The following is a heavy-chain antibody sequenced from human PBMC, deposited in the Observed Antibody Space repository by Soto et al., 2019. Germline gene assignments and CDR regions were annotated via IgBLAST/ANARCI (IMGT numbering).Heavy chain of an antibody. CDR1: GYTFTSYG. D-gene: IGHD3-16*01. J-gene: IGHJ4*02. V-gene: IGHV1-18*01. Sequence: QVQLVQSGAEVKKPGASVKVSCKASGYTFTSYGITWVRQAPGQGLEWMGWISADNGNTNYAQKLQGRVTMTTDTPTRTAYVGLRGLRSDDTAVYYCGRDRGGYALDSGGQGTLVPVPP. CDR3: GRDRGGYALDS. CDR2: ISADNGNT.